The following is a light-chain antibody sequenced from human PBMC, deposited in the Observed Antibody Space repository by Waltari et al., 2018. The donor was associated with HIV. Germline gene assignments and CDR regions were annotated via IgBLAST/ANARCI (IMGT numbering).Light chain of an antibody. Sequence: QSALTQPRSVSGSPGQSVAISCSEISSDFGGPHFVSWYQQQPGKAPKLIIYDVIKRPSGVPDRFSASLSGNMATLTISGLQTEDEADYYCCSYAGFNTFVFGSGTKVTVL. CDR1: SSDFGGPHF. CDR2: DVI. V-gene: IGLV2-11*01. J-gene: IGLJ1*01. CDR3: CSYAGFNTFV.